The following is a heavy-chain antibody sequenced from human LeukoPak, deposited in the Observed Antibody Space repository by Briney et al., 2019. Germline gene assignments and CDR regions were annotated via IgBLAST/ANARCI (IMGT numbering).Heavy chain of an antibody. CDR1: GFIFSNYA. Sequence: PGGSLRLSCAVSGFIFSNYAMHWVRQAPGKGLEWVAVTAYDGSNECYADSVKGRFTISRDNSKNTLNLQMNSLRAGDTAVYYCARDMRGDYGDYSSSDYYYGMNVWGQGTTVTVSS. CDR2: TAYDGSNE. D-gene: IGHD4-17*01. J-gene: IGHJ6*02. CDR3: ARDMRGDYGDYSSSDYYYGMNV. V-gene: IGHV3-30*04.